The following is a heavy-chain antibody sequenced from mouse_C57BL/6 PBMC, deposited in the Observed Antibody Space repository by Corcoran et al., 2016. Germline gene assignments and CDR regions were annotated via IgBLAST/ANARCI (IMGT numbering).Heavy chain of an antibody. D-gene: IGHD1-3*01. J-gene: IGHJ4*01. CDR2: IYPGSGNT. CDR3: ARYNYDYAMDY. CDR1: GYTFTDYY. Sequence: QVQLKQSGAELVRPGASVKLSCKASGYTFTDYYINWVKQRPGQGLEWIARIYPGSGNTYYNGKFKGKATLTAEKSSSTAYMQLSSLTSEDSAVYFCARYNYDYAMDYWGQGTSVTVSS. V-gene: IGHV1-76*01.